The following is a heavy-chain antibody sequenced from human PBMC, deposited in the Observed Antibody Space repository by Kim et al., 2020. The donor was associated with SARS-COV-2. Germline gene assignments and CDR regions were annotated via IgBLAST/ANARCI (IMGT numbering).Heavy chain of an antibody. Sequence: GGSLRLSCVASGFIFSDYYMSWIRQAPGKGLEWISYISAVNSYTNYADSVKGRFTISREPAENALYLQMDSLRDEDTAVYYCARVGLGGSSWYYFDHWGQGALVTVSS. CDR3: ARVGLGGSSWYYFDH. D-gene: IGHD6-13*01. J-gene: IGHJ4*02. CDR1: GFIFSDYY. CDR2: ISAVNSYT. V-gene: IGHV3-11*05.